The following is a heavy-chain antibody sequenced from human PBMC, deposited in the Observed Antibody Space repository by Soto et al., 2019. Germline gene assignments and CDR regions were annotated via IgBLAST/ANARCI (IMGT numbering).Heavy chain of an antibody. J-gene: IGHJ6*03. CDR1: GFTFDDYA. CDR2: ISWNSGSI. D-gene: IGHD2-2*01. V-gene: IGHV3-9*01. CDR3: AKDQGTSYYYYMDV. Sequence: GGSLRLSCAASGFTFDDYAMHWVRQAPGKGLEWVSGISWNSGSIGYADSVKGRFTISRDNAKNSLYLQMNSLRAEDTALYYCAKDQGTSYYYYMDVWGKGTTVTVSS.